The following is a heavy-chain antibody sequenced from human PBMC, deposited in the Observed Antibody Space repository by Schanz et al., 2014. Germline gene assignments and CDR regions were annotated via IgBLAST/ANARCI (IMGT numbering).Heavy chain of an antibody. CDR3: STDLTAVDYDAIGL. Sequence: EVQLLESGGGFVQPGGSLRLSCVASGVTFSSYAMSWVRQASGKGLEWVGRITNKPNNYNTEYAASVKGRFTISRDDSKNTLHLQMNSLKTEDTAVYYCSTDLTAVDYDAIGLWGQGTMVTVSS. CDR2: ITNKPNNYNT. CDR1: GVTFSSYA. D-gene: IGHD4-17*01. V-gene: IGHV3-72*01. J-gene: IGHJ3*01.